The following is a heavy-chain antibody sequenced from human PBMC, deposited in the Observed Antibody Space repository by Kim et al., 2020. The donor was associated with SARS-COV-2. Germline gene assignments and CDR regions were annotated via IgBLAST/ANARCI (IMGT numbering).Heavy chain of an antibody. Sequence: SVKVSCKASGGTFSSYTISWVRQAPGQGLEWMGRIIPILGIANYAQKFQGRVTITADKSTSTAYMELSSLRSEDTAVYYCARALGGYHQYGGYWGQGTLVTVSS. V-gene: IGHV1-69*02. D-gene: IGHD5-12*01. CDR3: ARALGGYHQYGGY. J-gene: IGHJ4*02. CDR2: IIPILGIA. CDR1: GGTFSSYT.